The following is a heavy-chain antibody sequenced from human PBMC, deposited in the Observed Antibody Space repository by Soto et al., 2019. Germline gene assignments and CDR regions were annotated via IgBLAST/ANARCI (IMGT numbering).Heavy chain of an antibody. CDR2: FYDLDGT. CDR1: GLTVSGKKY. CDR3: ARHAPYYDFWSGPEPGGSPSHYYYYYGMDV. Sequence: GGSLRLSCAVSGLTVSGKKYVAWVRQAPGKGLEWVSGFYDLDGTYYADSLKGRFTTSGDSSRTIVYLQMNGLRPEDTAVYYCARHAPYYDFWSGPEPGGSPSHYYYYYGMDVWGQGTTVTVSS. J-gene: IGHJ6*02. V-gene: IGHV3-66*04. D-gene: IGHD3-3*01.